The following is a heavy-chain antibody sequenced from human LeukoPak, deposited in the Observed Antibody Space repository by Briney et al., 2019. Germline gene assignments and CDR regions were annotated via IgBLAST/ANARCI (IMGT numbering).Heavy chain of an antibody. CDR1: GYTFTSYG. CDR2: INPNSGGT. D-gene: IGHD6-13*01. V-gene: IGHV1-2*04. J-gene: IGHJ6*02. Sequence: ASVKVSCKASGYTFTSYGISWVRQAPGQGLEWMGWINPNSGGTNYAQKFQGWVTMTRDTSISTAYMELSRLRSDDTAVYYCARGGDSSSLVYYYGMDVWGQGTTVTVSS. CDR3: ARGGDSSSLVYYYGMDV.